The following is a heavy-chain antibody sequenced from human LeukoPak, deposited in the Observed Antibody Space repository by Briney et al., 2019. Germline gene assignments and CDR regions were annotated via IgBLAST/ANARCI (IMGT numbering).Heavy chain of an antibody. Sequence: GASLYISCQGSGSRFTKYWSGGGRKMHGKGLEWMGIIYPGDSDTRYSSSFQGQVTISADKSISTAYLQWSSLEASDTAMYYCASHGLCSITLALYYMDVWGKGTTVTISS. CDR3: ASHGLCSITLALYYMDV. J-gene: IGHJ6*03. D-gene: IGHD3-10*01. CDR2: IYPGDSDT. CDR1: GSRFTKYW. V-gene: IGHV5-51*01.